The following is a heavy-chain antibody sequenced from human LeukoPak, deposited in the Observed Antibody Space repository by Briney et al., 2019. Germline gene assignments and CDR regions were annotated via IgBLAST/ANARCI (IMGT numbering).Heavy chain of an antibody. CDR2: IYTSGST. J-gene: IGHJ4*02. D-gene: IGHD3-9*01. V-gene: IGHV4-4*07. Sequence: PSETLSLTCTVSGGSISSHYWSWIRQPAGKGLEWIGRIYTSGSTNYNPSLKSRVTMSVDTSKNQFSLKLSSVTAADTAVYYCARDRGYGDILTGYSSLGFDYWGQGTLVTVSS. CDR3: ARDRGYGDILTGYSSLGFDY. CDR1: GGSISSHY.